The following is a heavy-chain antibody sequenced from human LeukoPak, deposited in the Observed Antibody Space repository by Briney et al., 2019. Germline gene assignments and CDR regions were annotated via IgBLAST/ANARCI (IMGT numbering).Heavy chain of an antibody. CDR3: ASYSSGWYYFDY. J-gene: IGHJ4*02. CDR2: IYYSGST. Sequence: SETLSLTCTVSGGSISSSGYYWGWHRRPPGKGLEWVGSIYYSGSTYYNPPLKSRVTISVDTSKNQFSLKLSSVTAADTAVYYCASYSSGWYYFDYWGQGTRVSVSS. D-gene: IGHD6-19*01. CDR1: GGSISSSGYY. V-gene: IGHV4-39*01.